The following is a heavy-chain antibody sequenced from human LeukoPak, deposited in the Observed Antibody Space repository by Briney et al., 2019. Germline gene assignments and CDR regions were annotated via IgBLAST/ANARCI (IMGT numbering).Heavy chain of an antibody. CDR2: IRYDVSNK. V-gene: IGHV3-30*02. CDR3: AKGYYYGSGSYYSPLDY. CDR1: GATFSSYG. Sequence: GGSLRLSCGVSGATFSSYGMHWVRQAPGKGLEWVAFIRYDVSNKYYADSVKGRFTISRDNYKNTLYLQMNSLRAEDTAVYYCAKGYYYGSGSYYSPLDYWGQGTLVTVSS. D-gene: IGHD3-10*01. J-gene: IGHJ4*02.